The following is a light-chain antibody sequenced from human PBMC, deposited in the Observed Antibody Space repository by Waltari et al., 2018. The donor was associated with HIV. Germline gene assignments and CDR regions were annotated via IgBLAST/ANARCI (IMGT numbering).Light chain of an antibody. Sequence: HSPLPHPPSLSGPPGPSTTISCTRTSGDAAASNELSWNQQHPGKAPHLTIYDVSNRPSGVPTRFSSSKSGNTASLTISGLEAEDEADYYGSAYTSGSGVFGGGTKLTVL. V-gene: IGLV2-14*03. CDR2: DVS. CDR1: SGDAAASNE. CDR3: SAYTSGSGV. J-gene: IGLJ2*01.